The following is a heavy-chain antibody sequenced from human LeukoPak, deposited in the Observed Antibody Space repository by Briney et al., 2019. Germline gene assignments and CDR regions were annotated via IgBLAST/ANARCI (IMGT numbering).Heavy chain of an antibody. V-gene: IGHV4-39*01. J-gene: IGHJ5*02. CDR1: GGSISSSSYY. CDR3: ARLNGSGSYYRDNWFDP. CDR2: IYYSGST. Sequence: PSEALSLTCTVSGGSISSSSYYWGWIRQPPGKGLEWIGSIYYSGSTYYNPSLKSRVTISVDTSKNQFSLKLSSVTAADTAVYYCARLNGSGSYYRDNWFDPWGQGTLVTVSS. D-gene: IGHD3-10*01.